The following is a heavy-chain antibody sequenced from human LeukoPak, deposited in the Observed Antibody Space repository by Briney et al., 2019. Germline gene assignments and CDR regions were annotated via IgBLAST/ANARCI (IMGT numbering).Heavy chain of an antibody. V-gene: IGHV4-34*01. CDR3: AILPAYYYDSSGYYYFDY. CDR2: INRSGST. CDR1: GGSFSGYY. D-gene: IGHD3-22*01. Sequence: PSETLSLTCAVYGGSFSGYYWSWIRQPPGKGLEWSGEINRSGSTNYNPSLKSRVTISVDTSKNQFSLKLSSVTAADTAVYYCAILPAYYYDSSGYYYFDYWGQGTLVTVSS. J-gene: IGHJ4*02.